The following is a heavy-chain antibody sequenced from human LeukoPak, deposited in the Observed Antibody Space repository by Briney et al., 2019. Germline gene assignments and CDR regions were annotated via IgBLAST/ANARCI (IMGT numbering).Heavy chain of an antibody. V-gene: IGHV1-8*01. D-gene: IGHD5-18*01. CDR2: MNPNSGDT. CDR1: GYTFTSYD. Sequence: ASVKVSCKASGYTFTSYDINWVRQATGQGLEWMGWMNPNSGDTGYAQNFQGRLNMTRNTSKSTAYMELSSLRSEDTAAYYCARARGHNYGFVDYWGQGTLVTVSS. J-gene: IGHJ4*02. CDR3: ARARGHNYGFVDY.